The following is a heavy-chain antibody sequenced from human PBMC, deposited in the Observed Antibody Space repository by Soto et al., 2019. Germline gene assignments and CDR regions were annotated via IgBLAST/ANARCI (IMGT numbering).Heavy chain of an antibody. Sequence: GSLRLSCSASGFTLSNFAMSWVRQAPLKGLEWVAVISDRGGSTDYAASVKGRFTISRDNSNNTVYLQMNNLRAEDTAVYYCARDEYYYASSGYYRFDQWGQGTLVTVSS. CDR2: ISDRGGST. J-gene: IGHJ4*02. V-gene: IGHV3-23*01. D-gene: IGHD3-22*01. CDR3: ARDEYYYASSGYYRFDQ. CDR1: GFTLSNFA.